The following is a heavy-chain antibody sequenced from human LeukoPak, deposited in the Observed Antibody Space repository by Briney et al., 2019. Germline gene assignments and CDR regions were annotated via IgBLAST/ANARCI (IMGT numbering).Heavy chain of an antibody. Sequence: QTGGSLRLSSVASGFPFDRYWMSWVRQAPGKGLEWVANIKHDGSEKNFVDSVKGRFTISRDNAENSLFLQMNSLRADDTAVYFCARQPIYEAYFDFWGQGTLVTVSS. CDR2: IKHDGSEK. CDR1: GFPFDRYW. D-gene: IGHD3-16*01. J-gene: IGHJ4*02. V-gene: IGHV3-7*01. CDR3: ARQPIYEAYFDF.